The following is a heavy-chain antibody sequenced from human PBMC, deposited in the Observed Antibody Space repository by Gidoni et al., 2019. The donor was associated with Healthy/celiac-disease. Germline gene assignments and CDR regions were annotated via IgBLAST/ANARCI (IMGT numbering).Heavy chain of an antibody. D-gene: IGHD3-3*01. CDR2: IYYSGST. Sequence: QVQLQESGPGLVKPSQTLSLTCTVSGGSISSGGYYWSWIRQPPGKGLEWIGYIYYSGSTYYNPSLKSRVTISVDTSKNQFSLKLSSVTAADTAVYYCARKGPLNYDFWSGYFPSPGYYYYGMDVWGQGTTVTVSS. J-gene: IGHJ6*02. V-gene: IGHV4-31*03. CDR1: GGSISSGGYY. CDR3: ARKGPLNYDFWSGYFPSPGYYYYGMDV.